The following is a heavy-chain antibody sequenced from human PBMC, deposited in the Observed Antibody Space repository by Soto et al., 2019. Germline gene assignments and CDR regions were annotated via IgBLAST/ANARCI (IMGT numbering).Heavy chain of an antibody. J-gene: IGHJ4*02. CDR3: AKDRGRGYDS. D-gene: IGHD5-12*01. V-gene: IGHV3-23*01. CDR1: GFTFSSYA. CDR2: ISGSGGST. Sequence: EVQLLESGGGLVQPGGSLRLSCAASGFTFSSYAMSWVRQAPGKGLEWVSGISGSGGSTHYADSVKGRFTISRDNSKNTLYLRMNSLRAEDTAVDYCAKDRGRGYDSWGQGTLVTVSS.